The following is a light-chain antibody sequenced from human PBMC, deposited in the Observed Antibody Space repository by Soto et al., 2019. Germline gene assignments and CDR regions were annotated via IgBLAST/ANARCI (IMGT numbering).Light chain of an antibody. CDR3: SSYRSSATLPV. V-gene: IGLV2-14*03. Sequence: QSALTQPASVSGSPGQSITISCSGTSSDIGGYNFVSWYQQHPGKAPKLIIYDVTNRPSGISHRFSGSKSGNTASLTISGLQVDDEADYYCSSYRSSATLPVFGGGTNVTVL. CDR1: SSDIGGYNF. J-gene: IGLJ3*02. CDR2: DVT.